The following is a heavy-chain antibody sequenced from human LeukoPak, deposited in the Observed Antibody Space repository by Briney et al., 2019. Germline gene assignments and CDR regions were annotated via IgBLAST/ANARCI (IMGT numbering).Heavy chain of an antibody. Sequence: TGGSLRLSCAASGFTFSNYWMTWVRQAPGKGLEWVANIKHDGSEDYYLDSVKGRFTISRDNAKNSLYLQMNSLRAEDTAVYYCAREAYYGSGSYRDEYDYWGQGTLVTVSS. CDR3: AREAYYGSGSYRDEYDY. CDR1: GFTFSNYW. J-gene: IGHJ4*02. CDR2: IKHDGSED. V-gene: IGHV3-7*01. D-gene: IGHD3-10*01.